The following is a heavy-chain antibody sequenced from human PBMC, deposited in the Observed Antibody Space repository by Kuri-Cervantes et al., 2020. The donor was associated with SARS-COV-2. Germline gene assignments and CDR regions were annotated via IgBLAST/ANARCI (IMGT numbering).Heavy chain of an antibody. CDR3: ARRAYGEQVDYYYMDV. CDR2: IYPGDSDT. Sequence: GGSLRLSSKGSGYSFTNYWIAWVRQMPGKGLEWMGIIYPGDSDTKYSPSFQGQVTISADKSISTAFLQWSSLKASDTAMYYCARRAYGEQVDYYYMDVWGKGTTVTVSS. V-gene: IGHV5-51*01. D-gene: IGHD4-17*01. CDR1: GYSFTNYW. J-gene: IGHJ6*03.